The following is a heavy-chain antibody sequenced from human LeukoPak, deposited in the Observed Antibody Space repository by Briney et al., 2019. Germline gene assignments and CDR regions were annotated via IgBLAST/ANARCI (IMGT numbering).Heavy chain of an antibody. Sequence: QPGGSLRLSCAASGFSFDDNATYWVRQAPGKGLEWVSLISGDGATTYYADSVKGRFNISRDNSKSSLYLQMNSLRSEDSALYYCAKDNQRGGFQHWGQGTLVTVSS. CDR1: GFSFDDNA. J-gene: IGHJ1*01. CDR3: AKDNQRGGFQH. CDR2: ISGDGATT. V-gene: IGHV3-43*02. D-gene: IGHD3-16*01.